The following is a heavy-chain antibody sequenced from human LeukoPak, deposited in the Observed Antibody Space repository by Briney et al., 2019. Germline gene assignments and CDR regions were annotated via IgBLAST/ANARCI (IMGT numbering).Heavy chain of an antibody. Sequence: GGSLRLSCAASGFTFSDYYMSWIRQAPGKGLEWVSYISSSGSTIYYADSVKGRFTISRDNAKNSLYLQMNSLRAEDTAVYYCARLHDFWSGYYGLFDYWGQGTLVTVSS. D-gene: IGHD3-3*01. CDR1: GFTFSDYY. CDR3: ARLHDFWSGYYGLFDY. CDR2: ISSSGSTI. J-gene: IGHJ4*02. V-gene: IGHV3-11*01.